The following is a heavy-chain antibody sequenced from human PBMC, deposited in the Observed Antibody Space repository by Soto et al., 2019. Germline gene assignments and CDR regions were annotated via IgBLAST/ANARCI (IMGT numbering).Heavy chain of an antibody. J-gene: IGHJ4*02. D-gene: IGHD5-18*01. V-gene: IGHV3-30*18. CDR3: AKEGRCGWSSYGGDYFDS. CDR2: ISDDGSYT. CDR1: GFSFSTYD. Sequence: QVQLVESGGGVVQPGRSLRLSCTASGFSFSTYDMHWVRQAPGKGLEWVSVISDDGSYTYYADSVKGRLTISRDNSKNTLYLQMNSLSAEDTAVYYCAKEGRCGWSSYGGDYFDSWGRGTLVTVSS.